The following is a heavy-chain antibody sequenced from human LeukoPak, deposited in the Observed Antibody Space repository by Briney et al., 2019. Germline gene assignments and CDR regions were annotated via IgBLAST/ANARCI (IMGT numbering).Heavy chain of an antibody. D-gene: IGHD3-22*01. Sequence: SETLSLTCTVSGGSISSYYWSWVRQPPAKGLEWIGYIYYSGSTNYNPSLKSRVTISLDTSKNQFSLKLSSVTAADTAVYYCARSVAYFDSSGYDSWGQGTLVTVSS. V-gene: IGHV4-59*01. CDR3: ARSVAYFDSSGYDS. J-gene: IGHJ5*01. CDR2: IYYSGST. CDR1: GGSISSYY.